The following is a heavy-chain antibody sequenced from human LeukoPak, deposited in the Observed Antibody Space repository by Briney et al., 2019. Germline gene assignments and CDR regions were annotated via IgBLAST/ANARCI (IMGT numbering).Heavy chain of an antibody. J-gene: IGHJ5*02. D-gene: IGHD4-17*01. CDR3: ARGPYGDPFYH. V-gene: IGHV7-4-1*02. CDR2: INTNTGNP. Sequence: GASVKVSCKASGDTFTSYAMNWVRQAPGQGLEWMGWINTNTGNPTYAQGFTGRFVFSLDTSVSTAYLQISSLKAEDAAVYYCARGPYGDPFYHWGQGTLVTVSS. CDR1: GDTFTSYA.